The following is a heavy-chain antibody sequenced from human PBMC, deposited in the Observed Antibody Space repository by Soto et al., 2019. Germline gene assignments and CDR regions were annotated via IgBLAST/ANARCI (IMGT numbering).Heavy chain of an antibody. J-gene: IGHJ5*02. V-gene: IGHV4-4*07. D-gene: IGHD3-10*01. CDR1: GGSLSSYY. Sequence: QVQLQESGPGLVKPSETLSLTCTVSGGSLSSYYWSWIRQPAGKGLEWIGRIYTSGSTNYNPSLKSRVTMSVDTSKNQFSLKLSSVTAADTAVYYCARDPSNYYGSGSYYNDDNWFDPWGQGTLVTVSS. CDR2: IYTSGST. CDR3: ARDPSNYYGSGSYYNDDNWFDP.